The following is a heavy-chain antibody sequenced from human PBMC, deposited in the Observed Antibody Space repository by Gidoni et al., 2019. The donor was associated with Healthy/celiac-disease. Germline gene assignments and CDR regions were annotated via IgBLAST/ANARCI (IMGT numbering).Heavy chain of an antibody. CDR1: GFPFSSYA. V-gene: IGHV3-23*01. CDR3: AKALGSGSYFSVRAIDY. D-gene: IGHD1-26*01. J-gene: IGHJ4*02. CDR2: ISGSGGST. Sequence: EVQLLESGGGLVQPGGSLRLSCAASGFPFSSYAMSWGRQAPGKGLEWVSAISGSGGSTYYADSVKGRFTISRDNSKNTLYLQMNSLRAEDTAVYYCAKALGSGSYFSVRAIDYWGQGTLVTVSS.